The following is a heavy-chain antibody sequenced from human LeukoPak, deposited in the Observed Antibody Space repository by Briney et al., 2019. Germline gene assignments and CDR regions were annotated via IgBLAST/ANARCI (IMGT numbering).Heavy chain of an antibody. V-gene: IGHV4-61*02. Sequence: SQTLSLTCTVSGGSISSGSYYWSWIRQPAGKGLVWIGRIYTSGSTHYNPSLKSRVTISVDTSKNQFSLKLSSVTAADTAVYYCARGRYDYWSGYYPFDYWGQGTLVTVSS. CDR2: IYTSGST. D-gene: IGHD3-3*01. CDR3: ARGRYDYWSGYYPFDY. J-gene: IGHJ4*02. CDR1: GGSISSGSYY.